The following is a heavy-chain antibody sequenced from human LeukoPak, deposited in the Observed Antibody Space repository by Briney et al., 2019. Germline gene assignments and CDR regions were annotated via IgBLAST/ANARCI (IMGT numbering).Heavy chain of an antibody. CDR3: AMFGVVAAIDS. J-gene: IGHJ4*02. Sequence: VGSLRLCCVASGYTFRSYEMNWVRQAPGRGLEWVAKIKGDGSEKYYADSVRGKFTISRDTAKNSLYRQMNSLTAEDSAVYYCAMFGVVAAIDSWGQGTLVTVSS. CDR2: IKGDGSEK. V-gene: IGHV3-7*02. D-gene: IGHD5-12*01. CDR1: GYTFRSYE.